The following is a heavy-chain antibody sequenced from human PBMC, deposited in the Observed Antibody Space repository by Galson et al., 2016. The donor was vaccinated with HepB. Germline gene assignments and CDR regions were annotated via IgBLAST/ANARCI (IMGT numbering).Heavy chain of an antibody. D-gene: IGHD4-11*01. CDR3: AKGTTDLGDD. CDR2: ISSSSNFI. J-gene: IGHJ4*02. Sequence: SLRLSCAASGFDFSSYRMNWVRQAPGKGLDWVATISSSSNFIYYADSMKGRFTISRDNAKNSLYLQMNSLRVEDTAVYYCAKGTTDLGDDWGQGIVVTVSS. CDR1: GFDFSSYR. V-gene: IGHV3-21*01.